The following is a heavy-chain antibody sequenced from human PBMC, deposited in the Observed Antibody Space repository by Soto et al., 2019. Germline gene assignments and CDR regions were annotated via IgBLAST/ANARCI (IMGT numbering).Heavy chain of an antibody. J-gene: IGHJ4*02. CDR1: GYTLTELS. Sequence: GASVKVSCKVSGYTLTELSMYWVRHAPGKGLEWMGGFDPEDGETIYAQKFQGRVTMTEDTSTDTAYMELSSLRSEDTAVYYCASRQLRYFDWFPYYFDYWGQGTLVTVSS. CDR3: ASRQLRYFDWFPYYFDY. D-gene: IGHD3-9*01. V-gene: IGHV1-24*01. CDR2: FDPEDGET.